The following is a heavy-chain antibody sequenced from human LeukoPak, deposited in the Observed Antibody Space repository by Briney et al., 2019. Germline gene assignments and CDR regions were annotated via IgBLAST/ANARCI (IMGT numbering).Heavy chain of an antibody. CDR2: IKSKTGGGTT. Sequence: GGSLRLSCAASGFTFSNAWMSWVRQAPGKGLEWVGRIKSKTGGGTTDYAAPVRGRFTISRDDSKNTLYLQMNSLKTEDTAVYYCTTERVGATWYFDYWGQGTLVTVSS. V-gene: IGHV3-15*01. J-gene: IGHJ4*02. CDR1: GFTFSNAW. D-gene: IGHD1-26*01. CDR3: TTERVGATWYFDY.